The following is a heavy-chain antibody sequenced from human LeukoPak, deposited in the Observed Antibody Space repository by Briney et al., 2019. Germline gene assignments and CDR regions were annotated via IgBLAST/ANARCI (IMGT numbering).Heavy chain of an antibody. Sequence: RASVKVSCKASGYTFTSYGISWVRQAPGQGLEWMGRISAYNGNTNYAQKLQGRVTMTTDTSTSTAYMELRSLRSDDTAVYYCARGPASGRRYSSSWYRSPADYWGQGTLVTVSS. V-gene: IGHV1-18*01. CDR2: ISAYNGNT. CDR3: ARGPASGRRYSSSWYRSPADY. D-gene: IGHD6-13*01. J-gene: IGHJ4*02. CDR1: GYTFTSYG.